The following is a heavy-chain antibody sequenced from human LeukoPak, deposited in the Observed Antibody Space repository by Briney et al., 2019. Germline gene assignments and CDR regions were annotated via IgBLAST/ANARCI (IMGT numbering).Heavy chain of an antibody. Sequence: ASVKVSCKASGYTFTDYYIHWVRQAPGQGLEWVGWINPNSGGTNYAQKFQGRVTMTRDTSISTAYMELSRLRSDDTAVYYCARGDSSGYYNWFDPWGQGTLVTVSS. CDR3: ARGDSSGYYNWFDP. J-gene: IGHJ5*02. D-gene: IGHD3-22*01. CDR1: GYTFTDYY. V-gene: IGHV1-2*02. CDR2: INPNSGGT.